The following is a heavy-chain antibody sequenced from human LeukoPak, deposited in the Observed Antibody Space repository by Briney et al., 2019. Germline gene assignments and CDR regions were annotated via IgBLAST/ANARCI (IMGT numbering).Heavy chain of an antibody. CDR2: ISSSTSYI. V-gene: IGHV3-21*01. Sequence: KPGGSLRLSCAASGFTFSSSSMNWVRQAPGKGLEWVSSISSSTSYIYYADSLKGRFTISRDNAKNSLYLQMNSLRAEDTAVYYCVKADYYDTSNYYYRYFQYWGQGTLVTVSS. CDR1: GFTFSSSS. CDR3: VKADYYDTSNYYYRYFQY. J-gene: IGHJ1*01. D-gene: IGHD3-22*01.